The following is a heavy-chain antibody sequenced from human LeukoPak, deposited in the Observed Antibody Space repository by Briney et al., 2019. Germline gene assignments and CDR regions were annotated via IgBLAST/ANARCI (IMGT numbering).Heavy chain of an antibody. CDR1: GFTFSSYA. D-gene: IGHD2-2*01. CDR2: ISGNGANT. Sequence: GGSLRLSCAASGFTFSSYAITWVRQAPGKRPEWVSGISGNGANTYYADSMKGRFTISRDNSKNTLYLQMNSLRAEDTAVYYCAREGYCSSTSCYADYYYGMDVWGQGTTVTVSS. CDR3: AREGYCSSTSCYADYYYGMDV. V-gene: IGHV3-23*01. J-gene: IGHJ6*02.